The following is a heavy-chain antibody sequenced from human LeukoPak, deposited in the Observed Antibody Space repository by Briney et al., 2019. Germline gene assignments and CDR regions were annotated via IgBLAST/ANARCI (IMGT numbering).Heavy chain of an antibody. Sequence: GGSLRLSCAASGFTFSSYGMHRVRQAPGKGLEWVAVISYDGSNKYYADSVKGRFTISRDNSKNTLYLQMNSLRAEDTAVYYCAKDPDYGDYLNWFDPWGQGTLVTVSS. CDR1: GFTFSSYG. V-gene: IGHV3-30*18. D-gene: IGHD4-17*01. CDR3: AKDPDYGDYLNWFDP. J-gene: IGHJ5*02. CDR2: ISYDGSNK.